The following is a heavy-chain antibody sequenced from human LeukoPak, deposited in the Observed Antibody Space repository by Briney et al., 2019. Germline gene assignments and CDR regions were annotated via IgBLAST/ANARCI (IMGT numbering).Heavy chain of an antibody. CDR3: ARALKVTGYLDY. D-gene: IGHD2-21*02. CDR1: GGSISSGGYY. Sequence: SETLSLTCTVSGGSISSGGYYWSWIRQHPGKGLEWIGYIYYSGSTYYNPSLKSRVTISVDTSKNQFSLKLSSVTAADTAVYYCARALKVTGYLDYWGQGTLVTVSS. V-gene: IGHV4-31*03. J-gene: IGHJ4*02. CDR2: IYYSGST.